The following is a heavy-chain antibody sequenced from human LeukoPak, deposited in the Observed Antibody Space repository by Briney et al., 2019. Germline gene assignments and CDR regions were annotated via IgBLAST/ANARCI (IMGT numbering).Heavy chain of an antibody. CDR1: GFTFSSYW. Sequence: GGSLRLSCAASGFTFSSYWMSWVRQAPWKGLEWVANIKQDGSEKYYVDSVKGRFTISRDNAKNSLYLQMNSLRAEDTAVYYCAREDLMVRGVLIDYYYGMDVWGQGTTVTVSS. V-gene: IGHV3-7*01. CDR2: IKQDGSEK. CDR3: AREDLMVRGVLIDYYYGMDV. D-gene: IGHD3-10*01. J-gene: IGHJ6*02.